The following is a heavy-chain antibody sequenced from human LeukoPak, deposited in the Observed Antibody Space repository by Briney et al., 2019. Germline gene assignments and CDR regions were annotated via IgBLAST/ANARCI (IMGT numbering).Heavy chain of an antibody. CDR2: IYYSGST. V-gene: IGHV4-59*01. Sequence: SETLSLTCTVSGGSISSYYWSWIRQPPGKGLEWIGYIYYSGSTSYNPSLESRVTISVDTSKNQFSLKLSSVTAADTAVYYCARAWATDYFDYWGQGTLVTVSS. J-gene: IGHJ4*02. CDR3: ARAWATDYFDY. CDR1: GGSISSYY.